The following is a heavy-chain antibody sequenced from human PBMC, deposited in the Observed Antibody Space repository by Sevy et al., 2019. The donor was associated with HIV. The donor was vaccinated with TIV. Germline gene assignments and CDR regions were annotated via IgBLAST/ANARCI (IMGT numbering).Heavy chain of an antibody. Sequence: GGSLRLSCAASGFVFEDYGMNWVRQAPGKGLECVSGINWNGGSTGYADSVKGRFTISRDNAKNSLYLQMNSLRAEDTAIYYCARERSCGGACDYFDTWGQGALVTVSS. CDR1: GFVFEDYG. V-gene: IGHV3-20*04. J-gene: IGHJ4*02. CDR2: INWNGGST. CDR3: ARERSCGGACDYFDT. D-gene: IGHD2-21*02.